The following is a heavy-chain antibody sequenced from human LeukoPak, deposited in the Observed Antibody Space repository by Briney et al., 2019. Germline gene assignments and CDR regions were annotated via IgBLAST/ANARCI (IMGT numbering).Heavy chain of an antibody. J-gene: IGHJ4*02. D-gene: IGHD3-10*01. CDR1: GYTFTGYY. CDR3: ARAHYYGSGSYYGDY. V-gene: IGHV1-2*02. CDR2: INPNSGGT. Sequence: ASVKVSCKASGYTFTGYYMHWVRQAPGQGLEWMGWINPNSGGTNYAQKFQGRVTITRDTSASTAYMELSSLRSEDTAVYYCARAHYYGSGSYYGDYWGQGTLVTVSS.